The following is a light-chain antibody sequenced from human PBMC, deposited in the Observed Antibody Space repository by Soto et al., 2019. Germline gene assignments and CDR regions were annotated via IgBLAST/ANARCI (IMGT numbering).Light chain of an antibody. CDR3: QQYGSSPRT. Sequence: EIVLTQSPGTLSLSPGERATLSCRASQSVSSSYLAWYQQKPGQAPRLLIYGASSRATGISDRFSGSGSATDFTLTISRLEPEDFAVYYCQQYGSSPRTFGQGTKVDIK. V-gene: IGKV3-20*01. CDR2: GAS. CDR1: QSVSSSY. J-gene: IGKJ1*01.